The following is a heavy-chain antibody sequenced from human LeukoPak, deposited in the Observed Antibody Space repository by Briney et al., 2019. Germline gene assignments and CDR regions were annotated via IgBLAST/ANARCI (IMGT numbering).Heavy chain of an antibody. CDR1: GGSISTYY. Sequence: SETLSFTCTVSGGSISTYYWSWIRQPAGKGLEWIGRIYTSGRTNYNPSLRSRVTMSLDTTKNQFSLKLSSVTAADTAVYYCARGTTDYGDYYFDYWGQGTLVTVSS. V-gene: IGHV4-4*07. CDR2: IYTSGRT. D-gene: IGHD4-17*01. CDR3: ARGTTDYGDYYFDY. J-gene: IGHJ4*02.